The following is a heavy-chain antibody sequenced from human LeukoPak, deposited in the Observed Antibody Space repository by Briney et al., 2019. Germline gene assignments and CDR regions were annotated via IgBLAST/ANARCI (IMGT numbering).Heavy chain of an antibody. CDR2: IYRGGST. CDR3: ANMRYYGMDV. D-gene: IGHD2-2*01. CDR1: GFTVSSND. V-gene: IGHV3-66*01. J-gene: IGHJ6*02. Sequence: GGSLRLSCAASGFTVSSNDMGWVRQAPGKGLEWVSVIYRGGSTYYADSVKGRFTISRDKSKNTLYLQMNSLRAEDTAVFYCANMRYYGMDVWGQGATVTVSS.